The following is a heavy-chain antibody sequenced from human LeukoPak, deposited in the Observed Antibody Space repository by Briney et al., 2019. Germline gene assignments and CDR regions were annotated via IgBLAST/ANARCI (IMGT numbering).Heavy chain of an antibody. CDR3: AREHDSIDY. J-gene: IGHJ4*02. Sequence: GAPVKVSCKASGYTFTGYYIHWVRQAPGQGLEWMGWINPNSGGTNYAQKFQGRVTMTRDTSISTAYMELSRLRSDDTAVYYCAREHDSIDYWGQGTLVTVSS. CDR2: INPNSGGT. CDR1: GYTFTGYY. V-gene: IGHV1-2*02. D-gene: IGHD3-22*01.